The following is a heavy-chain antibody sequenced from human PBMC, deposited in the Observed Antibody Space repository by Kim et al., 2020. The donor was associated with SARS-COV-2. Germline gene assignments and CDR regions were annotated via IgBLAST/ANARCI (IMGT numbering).Heavy chain of an antibody. V-gene: IGHV3-21*01. D-gene: IGHD2-2*01. CDR2: ISGSSSYI. CDR1: GFTFKNYA. Sequence: GGSLRLSCVVSGFTFKNYAMNWVRQAPGKGLEWVSSISGSSSYIYYADSVRGRFTISRDNAKNSLYLQMNSLRAEDTALYYCAREHHAQNQEIDYWGQGVLVTVSS. J-gene: IGHJ4*02. CDR3: AREHHAQNQEIDY.